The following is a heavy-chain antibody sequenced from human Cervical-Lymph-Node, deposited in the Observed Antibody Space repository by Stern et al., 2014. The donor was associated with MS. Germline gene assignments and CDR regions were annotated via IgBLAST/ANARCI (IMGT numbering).Heavy chain of an antibody. CDR2: IFPVFGTP. CDR3: ALSSETSDRWYSLGYDL. D-gene: IGHD6-13*01. V-gene: IGHV1-69*01. J-gene: IGHJ5*02. Sequence: VQLVQSGAEETKPGSPVKVSCKASGGTFSKFPSSWVRQAPGQGIEWMGGIFPVFGTPTYAQEFRGRVTITADVSTSTVYMELSSLRSDDTAVYYCALSSETSDRWYSLGYDLWGQGTLVTVSS. CDR1: GGTFSKFP.